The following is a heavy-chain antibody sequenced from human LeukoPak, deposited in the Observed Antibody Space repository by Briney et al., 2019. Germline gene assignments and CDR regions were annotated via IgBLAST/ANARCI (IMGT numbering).Heavy chain of an antibody. Sequence: GSLRLSCAASGFTFSGSAIHWVRQSSGKGLEWVGHIDKKDNFYATTSAASVTGRFTISRDDSKNTAYLQMSSLKTEDTALYYCTRDSGTYNWLDPWGQGTLVTVSS. J-gene: IGHJ5*02. CDR1: GFTFSGSA. D-gene: IGHD1-26*01. CDR2: IDKKDNFYAT. V-gene: IGHV3-73*01. CDR3: TRDSGTYNWLDP.